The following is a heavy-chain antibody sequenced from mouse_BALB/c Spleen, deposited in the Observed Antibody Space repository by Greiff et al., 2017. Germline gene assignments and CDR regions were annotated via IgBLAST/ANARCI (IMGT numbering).Heavy chain of an antibody. CDR1: GYTFTSYW. Sequence: QVQLQQPGAELVKPGASVKLSCKASGYTFTSYWMHWVKQRPGQGLEWIGEINPSNGRTNYNEKFKSKATLTVDKSSSTAYMQLSSLTSEDSAVYYCAREITTGYWGQGTTLTVSS. V-gene: IGHV1S81*02. J-gene: IGHJ2*01. D-gene: IGHD2-4*01. CDR3: AREITTGY. CDR2: INPSNGRT.